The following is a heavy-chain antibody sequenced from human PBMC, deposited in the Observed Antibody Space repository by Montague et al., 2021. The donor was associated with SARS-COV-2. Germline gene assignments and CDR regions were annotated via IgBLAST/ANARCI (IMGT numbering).Heavy chain of an antibody. J-gene: IGHJ5*02. D-gene: IGHD5-24*01. CDR3: ARDRRRWLQLNNWFDP. CDR2: IYHSGST. CDR1: SGSVSSDY. Sequence: SETLSLTCSVSSGSVSSDYWSWIRQPPGKGLEWIGSIYHSGSTYYNPSLKSRVTISVDTSKNQFSLKLLSSVTAADTAVYYCARDRRRWLQLNNWFDPWGQGTLVTVSS. V-gene: IGHV4-38-2*02.